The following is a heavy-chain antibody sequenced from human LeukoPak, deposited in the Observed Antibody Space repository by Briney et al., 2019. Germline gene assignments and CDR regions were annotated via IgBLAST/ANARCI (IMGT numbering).Heavy chain of an antibody. CDR3: ARDTAMGYYYYGMDV. Sequence: SETLSLTCAVYGGSFSGYYWSWIRQPPGKGLEWIGYIYYSGSTNYNPSLKSRVTISVDTSKNQFSLKLSSVTAADTAVYYCARDTAMGYYYYGMDVWGQGTTVTVSS. CDR1: GGSFSGYY. CDR2: IYYSGST. J-gene: IGHJ6*02. V-gene: IGHV4-59*01. D-gene: IGHD5-18*01.